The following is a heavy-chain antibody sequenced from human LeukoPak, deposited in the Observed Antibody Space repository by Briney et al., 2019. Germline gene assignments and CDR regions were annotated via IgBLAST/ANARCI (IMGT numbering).Heavy chain of an antibody. J-gene: IGHJ4*02. CDR3: ARMYSSGWPFDY. CDR1: GGTFSSYA. CDR2: IIPIFGTA. D-gene: IGHD6-19*01. Sequence: ASVKVSCKASGGTFSSYAISWVRQAPGQGLEWMGGIIPIFGTANYAQKFQGRVTITTDESTGTAYMELSSLRSEDTAVYYCARMYSSGWPFDYWGQGTLVTVSS. V-gene: IGHV1-69*05.